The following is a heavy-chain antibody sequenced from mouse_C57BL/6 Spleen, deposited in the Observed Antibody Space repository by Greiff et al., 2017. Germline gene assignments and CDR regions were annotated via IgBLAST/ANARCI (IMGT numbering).Heavy chain of an antibody. CDR3: ARGDGNYGGHAMDY. D-gene: IGHD2-1*01. CDR2: IYPGDGDT. V-gene: IGHV1-82*01. Sequence: VQLQQSGPELVKPGASVKISCKASGYAFSSSWMNWVKQRPGQGLEWIGRIYPGDGDTNYNRKFKGKATLTEDKSSSTAYMQLSSLTSEDSAVYFCARGDGNYGGHAMDYWGQGTSVTVSS. CDR1: GYAFSSSW. J-gene: IGHJ4*01.